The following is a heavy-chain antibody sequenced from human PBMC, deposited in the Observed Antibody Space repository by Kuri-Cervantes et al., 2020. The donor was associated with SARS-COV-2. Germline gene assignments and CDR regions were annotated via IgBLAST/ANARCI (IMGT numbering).Heavy chain of an antibody. Sequence: GSLRLSCAVYGGSFSGYYWSWIRQPPGKGREWIGYIYYSGSTNYNPSLKSRVTISVDTSKNQFSLKLSSVTAADTAVYYCARDVGPYSSSWYAFDIWGQGTMVTVSS. D-gene: IGHD6-13*01. CDR2: IYYSGST. V-gene: IGHV4-59*01. CDR3: ARDVGPYSSSWYAFDI. J-gene: IGHJ3*02. CDR1: GGSFSGYY.